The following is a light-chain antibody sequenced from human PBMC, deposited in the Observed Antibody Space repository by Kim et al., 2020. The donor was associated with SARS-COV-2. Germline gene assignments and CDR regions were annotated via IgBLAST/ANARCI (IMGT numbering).Light chain of an antibody. Sequence: DIQMTQSPPSLSASVGDRVTITCQASQDISNYLNWHQQKPGQAPKLLIYDASNLEAGVPSRFSGSGSGTHFTLTISSLQPEDVATYYCQQYDNLLFTFGPGAKVDIK. CDR1: QDISNY. J-gene: IGKJ3*01. CDR3: QQYDNLLFT. V-gene: IGKV1-33*01. CDR2: DAS.